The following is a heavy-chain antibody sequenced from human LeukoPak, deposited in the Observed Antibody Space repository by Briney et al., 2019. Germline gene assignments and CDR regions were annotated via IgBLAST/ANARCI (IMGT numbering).Heavy chain of an antibody. CDR1: GYTFTSYY. CDR3: ARNIAAAADY. CDR2: INPSGGST. V-gene: IGHV1-46*01. D-gene: IGHD6-6*01. J-gene: IGHJ4*02. Sequence: ASVKVSFKASGYTFTSYYMHWVRQAPGQGLEWMGIINPSGGSTSYAQKFQGRVTMTSDMSTSTVYMELSSLRSEDTAVYYCARNIAAAADYWGQGTLVTVSS.